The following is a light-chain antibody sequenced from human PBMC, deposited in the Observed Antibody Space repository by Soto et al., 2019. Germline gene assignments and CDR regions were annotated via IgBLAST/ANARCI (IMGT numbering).Light chain of an antibody. CDR1: QSVSTT. J-gene: IGKJ4*01. V-gene: IGKV3-15*01. CDR3: QQYNNWPSA. CDR2: AAS. Sequence: EIVMTQSPATLSVSPGERVTLSCRASQSVSTTLAWYQQKPGQAPRLLIYAASTRATGIPARFSGSGSGTGITIIISMLQYEDSALYYCQQYNNWPSAFGGGTKVEIK.